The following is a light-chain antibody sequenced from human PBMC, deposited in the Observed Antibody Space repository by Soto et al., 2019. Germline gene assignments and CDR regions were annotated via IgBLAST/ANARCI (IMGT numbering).Light chain of an antibody. CDR1: SGGIASNY. V-gene: IGLV6-57*04. CDR3: QSYDSGNPWV. Sequence: NFMLTQPHSVSESPGKTVTISCTRSSGGIASNYVQWYQLRPGSAPTTVIYEDNQRPSGVPDRFSGSIDSSSNSASLTIAGLKTDDEADYYCQSYDSGNPWVFGGGTKVTVL. J-gene: IGLJ3*02. CDR2: EDN.